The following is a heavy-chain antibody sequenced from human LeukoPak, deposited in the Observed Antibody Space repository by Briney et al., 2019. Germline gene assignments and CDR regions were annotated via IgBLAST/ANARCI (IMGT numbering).Heavy chain of an antibody. J-gene: IGHJ3*02. CDR1: GGTFSSYA. D-gene: IGHD5-24*01. Sequence: SVKVSCKASGGTFSSYAISWVRQAPGQGLKWMGGIIPIFGTANYAQKFQGRVTITTDESTSTAYMELSSLRSEDTAVYYCARGRDGYNQGDAFDIWGQGTMVTVSS. CDR3: ARGRDGYNQGDAFDI. V-gene: IGHV1-69*05. CDR2: IIPIFGTA.